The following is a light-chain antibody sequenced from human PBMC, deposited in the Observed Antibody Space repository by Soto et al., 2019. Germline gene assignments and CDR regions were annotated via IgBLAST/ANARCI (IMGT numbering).Light chain of an antibody. CDR1: QGISSY. J-gene: IGKJ2*01. CDR2: AAS. V-gene: IGKV1-9*01. CDR3: QQLNSYPPT. Sequence: DIPMTQSPSSLSASVGDRVTVTCRASQGISSYLAWYQQQPGKAPKLLIYAASTLQRGVSSRFSGSGSGTDFTLTISSLQPEDFATYYCQQLNSYPPTFGQGTKLEIK.